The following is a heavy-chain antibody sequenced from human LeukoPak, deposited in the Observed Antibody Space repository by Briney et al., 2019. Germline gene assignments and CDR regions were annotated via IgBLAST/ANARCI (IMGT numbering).Heavy chain of an antibody. J-gene: IGHJ4*02. Sequence: SETLSLTCTVSGGSISSGGYYWSWIRQHPGKGLEWIGYIYYSGSTYYNPSLKSRVTILVDTSKNQFSLKLSSVTAADTAVYYCAAASLVGASYYFDYWGQGTLVTVSS. CDR1: GGSISSGGYY. V-gene: IGHV4-31*03. D-gene: IGHD1-26*01. CDR2: IYYSGST. CDR3: AAASLVGASYYFDY.